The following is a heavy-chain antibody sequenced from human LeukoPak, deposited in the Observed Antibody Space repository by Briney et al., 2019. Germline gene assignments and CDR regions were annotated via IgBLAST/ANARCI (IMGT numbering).Heavy chain of an antibody. D-gene: IGHD4-17*01. J-gene: IGHJ4*02. CDR1: GFTIKNYA. Sequence: QTGVSLRLFCAASGFTIKNYAMNWVRQARGKGLEWVSSISGGGETTYYADSAKGRFTISRDNSQNTLYLQMNSLRAEDTAVYYCARDYADYVGYFFFDYWGQGTLVTVSS. CDR2: ISGGGETT. V-gene: IGHV3-23*01. CDR3: ARDYADYVGYFFFDY.